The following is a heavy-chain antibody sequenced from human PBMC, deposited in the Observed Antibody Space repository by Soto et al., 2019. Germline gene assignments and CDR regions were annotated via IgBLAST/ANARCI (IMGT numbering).Heavy chain of an antibody. CDR3: ARARRTESHYDSSGYTAEYFQY. CDR2: INSDGSDT. CDR1: GFTFNSYW. D-gene: IGHD3-22*01. V-gene: IGHV3-74*01. Sequence: PGGSLRLSCAASGFTFNSYWMHWVRQAPGKGLVWVSHINSDGSDTNYADSVKGRFTISRDNAKNSLYLEMNSLRAEDTAVYYCARARRTESHYDSSGYTAEYFQYWGQGTLVTVSS. J-gene: IGHJ1*01.